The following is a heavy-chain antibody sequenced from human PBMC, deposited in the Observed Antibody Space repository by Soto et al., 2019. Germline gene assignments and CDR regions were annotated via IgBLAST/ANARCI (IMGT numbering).Heavy chain of an antibody. Sequence: EVQLLESGGGWLQPGGSLRLSCAASGFTFSSYAMNWVRKAPGKGLEWVSGITGSGAGSYYSDSVKGRFTISRDNSKNTLYLQMNSLRAEDTAVYYCAKAYSNSRPNDWFDPWGQGTLVTVSS. CDR3: AKAYSNSRPNDWFDP. CDR1: GFTFSSYA. V-gene: IGHV3-23*01. J-gene: IGHJ5*02. D-gene: IGHD1-26*01. CDR2: ITGSGAGS.